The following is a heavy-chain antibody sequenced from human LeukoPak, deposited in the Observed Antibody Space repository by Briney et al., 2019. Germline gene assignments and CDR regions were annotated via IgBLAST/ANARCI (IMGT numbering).Heavy chain of an antibody. CDR3: ARDGEGSTGVYNF. D-gene: IGHD3-10*01. CDR1: GYTFTSYG. Sequence: ASVKVSCKTAGYTFTSYGINWVRQAPGQGLEWMGWISAYNGNTNYAQKVQGRVTMTTDTTTSTAYMELRSLRSDDTAVYYCARDGEGSTGVYNFWGQGTLVTVSS. V-gene: IGHV1-18*01. CDR2: ISAYNGNT. J-gene: IGHJ4*02.